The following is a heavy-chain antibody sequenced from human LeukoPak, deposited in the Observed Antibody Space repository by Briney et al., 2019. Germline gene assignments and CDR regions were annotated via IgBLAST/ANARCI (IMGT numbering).Heavy chain of an antibody. CDR3: ARATGYYDSSGYYDPVSNFDY. Sequence: SSETLSLTCAVYGGSFSGYYWSWIRQPPGKGLEWIGEINHSGSTNYNPSLKSRVTISVDTSKNQFSLKLSSVTAADTAVYYCARATGYYDSSGYYDPVSNFDYGGQGTLVSVPS. CDR1: GGSFSGYY. D-gene: IGHD3-22*01. CDR2: INHSGST. J-gene: IGHJ4*02. V-gene: IGHV4-34*01.